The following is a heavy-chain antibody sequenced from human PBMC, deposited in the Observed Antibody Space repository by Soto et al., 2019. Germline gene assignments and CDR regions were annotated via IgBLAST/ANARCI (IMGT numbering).Heavy chain of an antibody. CDR3: ARNYDSTAGGAFDI. Sequence: GGSLTLSCAASGFTVSSNYMSWVRQAPGKGLEWVSVIYSGGSTYYADSVKGRFTISRDNSKNTLYLQMNSLRAEDTAVYYCARNYDSTAGGAFDIWGQGTMVTVSS. CDR1: GFTVSSNY. V-gene: IGHV3-53*01. D-gene: IGHD3-22*01. J-gene: IGHJ3*02. CDR2: IYSGGST.